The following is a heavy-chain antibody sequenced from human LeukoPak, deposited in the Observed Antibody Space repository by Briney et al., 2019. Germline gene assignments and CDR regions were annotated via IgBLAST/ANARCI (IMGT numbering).Heavy chain of an antibody. CDR1: GFIFSTYG. D-gene: IGHD2-2*01. Sequence: GGSLRLSCAASGFIFSTYGMNWVRQAPGKGLEWVSYINWNSRTIDYADSVRGRFTIARDNAKNSLYLQMNSLRAEDTAVYYCARNRSYCSSTSCYGGAFDIWGQGTMVTVPS. V-gene: IGHV3-48*01. J-gene: IGHJ3*02. CDR3: ARNRSYCSSTSCYGGAFDI. CDR2: INWNSRTI.